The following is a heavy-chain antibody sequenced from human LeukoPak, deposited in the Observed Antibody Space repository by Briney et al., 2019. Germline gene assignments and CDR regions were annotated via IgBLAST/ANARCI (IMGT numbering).Heavy chain of an antibody. D-gene: IGHD3-9*01. CDR2: IYYSGST. CDR1: ADSISSYS. J-gene: IGHJ4*02. V-gene: IGHV4-59*12. CDR3: ARVKMRYFDWLWNYFDY. Sequence: SETLSLTCSVSADSISSYSWNWIRQPPGKGLEWIGSIYYSGSTYYNPSLKSRVTISVDTSKNQFSLRLSSVTAADTAVYYCARVKMRYFDWLWNYFDYWGQGTLVTVSS.